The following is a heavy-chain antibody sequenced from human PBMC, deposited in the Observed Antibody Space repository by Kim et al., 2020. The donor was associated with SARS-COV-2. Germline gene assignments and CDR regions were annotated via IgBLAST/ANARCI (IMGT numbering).Heavy chain of an antibody. V-gene: IGHV4-39*01. CDR3: ARVFTRGAFDI. CDR2: ST. J-gene: IGHJ3*02. D-gene: IGHD2-2*01. Sequence: STHNNSSLKSRVTISVDTSKNQFSLKLRSVIAADTAVYYCARVFTRGAFDIWGQGTMVTVSS.